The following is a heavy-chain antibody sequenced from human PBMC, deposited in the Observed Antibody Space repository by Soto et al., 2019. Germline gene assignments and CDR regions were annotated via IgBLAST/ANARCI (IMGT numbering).Heavy chain of an antibody. Sequence: ASVKVSCKASGYTFTSYGISWGRQAPGQGLEWMGWISAYNGNTNYAQKLQGRVTMTTDTSTSTAYMELRSLRSDDTAVYYCARAAACGSYYYMDVWGKGTTVTVSS. V-gene: IGHV1-18*01. D-gene: IGHD6-25*01. CDR2: ISAYNGNT. CDR1: GYTFTSYG. CDR3: ARAAACGSYYYMDV. J-gene: IGHJ6*03.